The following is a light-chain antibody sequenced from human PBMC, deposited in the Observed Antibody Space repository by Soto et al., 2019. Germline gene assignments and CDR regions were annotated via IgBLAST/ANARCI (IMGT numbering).Light chain of an antibody. V-gene: IGKV3-20*01. CDR1: QSVRSGS. CDR3: QQYGSSPLP. CDR2: GAS. J-gene: IGKJ4*01. Sequence: EIVLTQSPGTLSLSPGERATLSCRASQSVRSGSLAWYQQEPGQAPRLLIYGASNRATGIPDRFSGSGSGTDFSLTISRLEPEDSAVYYCQQYGSSPLPFGGGTKVDIK.